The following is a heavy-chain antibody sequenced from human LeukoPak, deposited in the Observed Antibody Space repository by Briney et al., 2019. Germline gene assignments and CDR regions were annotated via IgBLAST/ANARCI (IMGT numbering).Heavy chain of an antibody. D-gene: IGHD3-10*01. CDR1: GFSFSSYS. V-gene: IGHV3-21*01. CDR2: ISSGSSYI. CDR3: ARGGSGRTQDDTYDI. J-gene: IGHJ3*02. Sequence: GGSLRLSCAASGFSFSSYSMNWVRQAPGKGLEWVSIISSGSSYIFYADSVKGRFTVSRDNAKNSLYLQMDSLRAEDTAVYSCARGGSGRTQDDTYDIWGQGTKVTVSS.